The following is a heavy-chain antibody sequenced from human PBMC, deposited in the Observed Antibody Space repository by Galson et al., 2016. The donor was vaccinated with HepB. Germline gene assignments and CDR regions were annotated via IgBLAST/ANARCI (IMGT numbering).Heavy chain of an antibody. J-gene: IGHJ2*01. Sequence: QSGAEVKKPGESLKISCKVSGYSFSNYWIGWVRQMPGKGLEWMGIIYPDDSDTRYSPSFQGRFTISRDNSKNTLYLQMNSLRAEDTAVFYCARDPVTTVTKWYFDLWGRGTLVTVSS. CDR3: ARDPVTTVTKWYFDL. V-gene: IGHV5-51*01. CDR1: GYSFSNYW. CDR2: IYPDDSDT. D-gene: IGHD4-17*01.